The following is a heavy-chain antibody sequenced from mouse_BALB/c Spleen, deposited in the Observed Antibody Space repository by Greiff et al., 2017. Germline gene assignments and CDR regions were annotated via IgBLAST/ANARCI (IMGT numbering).Heavy chain of an antibody. Sequence: QVHVKQSGPGLVQPSQSLSITCTVSGFSLTSYGVHWVRQSPGKGLEWLGVIWSGGSTDYNAAFISRLSISKDNSKSQVFFKMNSLQANDTAIYYCARKGLRRRGYAMDYWGQGTSVTVSS. CDR3: ARKGLRRRGYAMDY. J-gene: IGHJ4*01. CDR1: GFSLTSYG. CDR2: IWSGGST. V-gene: IGHV2-2*02. D-gene: IGHD2-4*01.